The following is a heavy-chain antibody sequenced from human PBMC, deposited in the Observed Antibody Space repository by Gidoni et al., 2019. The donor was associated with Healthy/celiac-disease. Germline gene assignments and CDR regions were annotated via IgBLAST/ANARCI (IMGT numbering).Heavy chain of an antibody. D-gene: IGHD3-3*01. J-gene: IGHJ4*02. Sequence: ELQLVESGGGLVQPGGSLRLAGAASGSTVSSYWMHWVRQAPGKGLVWVSRINSDGSSTSYADSVKGRFTISRDNAKNTLYLQMNSLRAEDTAVYYCARGSVRFLEWLPLDYWGQGTLVTVSS. V-gene: IGHV3-74*01. CDR1: GSTVSSYW. CDR2: INSDGSST. CDR3: ARGSVRFLEWLPLDY.